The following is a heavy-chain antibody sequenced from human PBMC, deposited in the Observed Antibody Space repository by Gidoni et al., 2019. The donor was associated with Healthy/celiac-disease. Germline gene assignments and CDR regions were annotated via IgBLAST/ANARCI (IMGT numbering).Heavy chain of an antibody. D-gene: IGHD6-13*01. V-gene: IGHV3-23*01. CDR2: ISGSGRST. Sequence: EVQLLESGGGLVQPGGSLRLSFSASGFTFNSYAMSWVRQAPGKGLEWVSAISGSGRSTYYADSVKGRFTISRDNSKNTLYLQMNSLRAEDTAVYYCAKVPGIAAAGTAEDYYYGMDVWGQGTTVTVSS. CDR1: GFTFNSYA. CDR3: AKVPGIAAAGTAEDYYYGMDV. J-gene: IGHJ6*02.